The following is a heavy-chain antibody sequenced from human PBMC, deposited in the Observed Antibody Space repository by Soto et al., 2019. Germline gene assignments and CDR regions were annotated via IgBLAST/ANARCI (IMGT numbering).Heavy chain of an antibody. D-gene: IGHD1-7*01. CDR2: IIPIFGTA. Sequence: ASVKGSCKASGGTFSSYAISWGRQAPGQGLEWMGGIIPIFGTANYAQKFQGRVTITADESTSTAYMELSSLRSEDTAVYYCARELELGWFDPWGQGALVTVSS. J-gene: IGHJ5*02. V-gene: IGHV1-69*13. CDR3: ARELELGWFDP. CDR1: GGTFSSYA.